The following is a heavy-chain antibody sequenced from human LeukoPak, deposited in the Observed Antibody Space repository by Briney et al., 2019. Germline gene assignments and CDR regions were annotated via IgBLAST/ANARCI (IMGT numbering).Heavy chain of an antibody. J-gene: IGHJ4*02. CDR1: GYTFTGQY. CDR2: INPNTGVT. CDR3: ASYPRYSSSPPFDY. V-gene: IGHV1-2*02. D-gene: IGHD6-6*01. Sequence: ASVKVSCKASGYTFTGQYMHWVRQAPGQGLEWMGWINPNTGVTNYAQRLQGRVTMTRDTTISTAYMELSRLTSDDPAVYFCASYPRYSSSPPFDYWGQGTLVTVSS.